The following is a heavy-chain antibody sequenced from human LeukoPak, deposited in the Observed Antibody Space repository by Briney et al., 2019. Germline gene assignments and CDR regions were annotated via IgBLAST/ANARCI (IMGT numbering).Heavy chain of an antibody. Sequence: SETLSLTCTVSGGSISNYYWSWIRQPPGKGLEWIGYIYYSGSTDYNPSLKSRVTTSIDTSKNQFSLKLSSVTAADTAVYYCGRGHDFWSGYYQPQGWFHPWGQGTLVTVSS. J-gene: IGHJ5*02. V-gene: IGHV4-59*01. CDR2: IYYSGST. CDR3: GRGHDFWSGYYQPQGWFHP. D-gene: IGHD3-3*01. CDR1: GGSISNYY.